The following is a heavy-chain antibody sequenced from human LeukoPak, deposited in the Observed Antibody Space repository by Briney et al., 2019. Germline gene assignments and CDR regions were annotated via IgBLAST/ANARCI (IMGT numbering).Heavy chain of an antibody. CDR2: IYYSGST. CDR3: ATSSPGYPSYFDY. J-gene: IGHJ4*02. V-gene: IGHV4-39*07. CDR1: GGSISRSSNY. Sequence: SETLSPTCTVSGGSISRSSNYWGWVRQPPGKGLEWIGSIYYSGSTYYNPSLKSRVIISVDTSKNQFSLKLSSVTAADTAMYYCATSSPGYPSYFDYWGQGTLVTVSS. D-gene: IGHD6-6*01.